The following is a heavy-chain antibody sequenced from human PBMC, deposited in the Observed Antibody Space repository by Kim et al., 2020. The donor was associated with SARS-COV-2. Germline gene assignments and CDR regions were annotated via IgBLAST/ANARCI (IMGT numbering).Heavy chain of an antibody. Sequence: SVKVSCKASGGTFSSYAISWVRQAPGQGLEWMGGIIPIFGTANYAQKFQGRVTITADESTSTAYMELSSLRSEDTAVYYCARDLFGGYRALTNWGQGTLVTVSS. V-gene: IGHV1-69*13. CDR2: IIPIFGTA. D-gene: IGHD5-18*01. CDR3: ARDLFGGYRALTN. J-gene: IGHJ4*02. CDR1: GGTFSSYA.